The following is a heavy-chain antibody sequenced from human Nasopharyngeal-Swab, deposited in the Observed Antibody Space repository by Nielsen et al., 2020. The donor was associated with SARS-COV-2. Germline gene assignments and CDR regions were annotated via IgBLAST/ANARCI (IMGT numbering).Heavy chain of an antibody. CDR2: ISVDGRST. V-gene: IGHV3-23*01. D-gene: IGHD4/OR15-4a*01. CDR1: GVIFSNYA. CDR3: AKDWRYGGGY. Sequence: GESLKISCVASGVIFSNYAMSWVRQAPGKGLEWVSHISVDGRSTYYADSVNGRFTISRDNSKNTLYLQMNSLRAEDTSLYFCAKDWRYGGGYWGQGTLVTVSS. J-gene: IGHJ4*02.